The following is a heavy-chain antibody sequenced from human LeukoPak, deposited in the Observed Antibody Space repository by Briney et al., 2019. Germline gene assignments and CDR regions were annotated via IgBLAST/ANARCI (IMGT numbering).Heavy chain of an antibody. CDR1: GGFIRDFY. V-gene: IGHV4-59*01. Sequence: PSETLSLTCSVAGGFIRDFYWSWVRHPPGKGLEWVGYIYYTGTTNNSPSRRGRVIMSVDTSRNQFSLNLTSVTPADTAVYFCARLGDEIAVSGLKYYHYSHTDVWGSGTPVAVSS. D-gene: IGHD6-19*01. J-gene: IGHJ6*03. CDR2: IYYTGTT. CDR3: ARLGDEIAVSGLKYYHYSHTDV.